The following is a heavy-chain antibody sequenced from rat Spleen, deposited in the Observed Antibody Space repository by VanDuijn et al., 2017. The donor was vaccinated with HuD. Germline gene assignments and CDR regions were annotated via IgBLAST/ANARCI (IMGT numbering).Heavy chain of an antibody. V-gene: IGHV3-3*01. D-gene: IGHD1-4*01. Sequence: EVQLQESGPGLVKPSQSLSLTCSVTGYSITSSYRWNWIRKFPGNKLEWMGYINSAGSTNYNPSLKSRISITRDTSKNQFFLQVNSVTTEDTATYYCARSRGYYPFDYWGQGVMVTVSS. CDR3: ARSRGYYPFDY. CDR2: INSAGST. J-gene: IGHJ2*01. CDR1: GYSITSSYR.